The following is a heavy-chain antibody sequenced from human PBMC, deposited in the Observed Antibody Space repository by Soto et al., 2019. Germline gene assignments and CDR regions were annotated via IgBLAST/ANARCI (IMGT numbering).Heavy chain of an antibody. V-gene: IGHV4-34*01. CDR1: GGSFSGYY. J-gene: IGHJ5*02. CDR3: ARVNGYYDFWSGPTTSWFDP. D-gene: IGHD3-3*01. CDR2: INHSGST. Sequence: SETLSLTCAVYGGSFSGYYWSWIRQPPGKGLEWIGEINHSGSTNYNPSLKSRVTISVDTSKNQFSLKLSSVTAADTAVYYCARVNGYYDFWSGPTTSWFDPWGQGTLVTVSS.